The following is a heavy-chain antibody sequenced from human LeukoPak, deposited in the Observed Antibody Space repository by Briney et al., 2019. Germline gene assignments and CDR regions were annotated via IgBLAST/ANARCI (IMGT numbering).Heavy chain of an antibody. Sequence: PGGSLRLSCAASGFTFSSYAMSWVRQAPGKGLEWVSAISGSGGSTYYADSVKGRFTISRDNSNNTLYLQMNSLRAEDTAVYYCAKAPHHDDILTGYDYWGQGTLVTVSS. CDR1: GFTFSSYA. CDR3: AKAPHHDDILTGYDY. V-gene: IGHV3-23*01. D-gene: IGHD3-9*01. CDR2: ISGSGGST. J-gene: IGHJ4*02.